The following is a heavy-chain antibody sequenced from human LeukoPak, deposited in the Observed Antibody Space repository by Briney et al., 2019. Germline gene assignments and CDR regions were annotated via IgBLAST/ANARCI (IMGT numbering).Heavy chain of an antibody. D-gene: IGHD4-17*01. V-gene: IGHV1-3*01. CDR1: GYTFTSHV. Sequence: ASVKVSCKASGYTFTSHVMHWVRQAPGQRLEWMGWINVGDGNVRYSEKFQGRVTITRDTSASTAYMELSSLRSEDTAVYYCAREYWAVTTPYVRSWYVYWGQGTLVTVSS. CDR3: AREYWAVTTPYVRSWYVY. CDR2: INVGDGNV. J-gene: IGHJ4*02.